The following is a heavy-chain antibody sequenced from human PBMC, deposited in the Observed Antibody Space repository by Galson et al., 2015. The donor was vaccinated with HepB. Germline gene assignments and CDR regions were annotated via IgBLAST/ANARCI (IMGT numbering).Heavy chain of an antibody. J-gene: IGHJ6*02. CDR2: ISSGSSYN. Sequence: SLRLSCAASGFTFDTYSMYWVRQAPGKGLEWVACISSGSSYNYYGEPVKGRFTISRDNAKKSLYLKMDSLRVDDTAVYFCARDRLVTFDNNGYYGYGMDVWGQGTTVTVS. D-gene: IGHD3-22*01. V-gene: IGHV3-21*01. CDR3: ARDRLVTFDNNGYYGYGMDV. CDR1: GFTFDTYS.